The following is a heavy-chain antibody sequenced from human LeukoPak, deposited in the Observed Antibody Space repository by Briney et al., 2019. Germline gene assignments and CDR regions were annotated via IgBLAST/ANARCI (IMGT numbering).Heavy chain of an antibody. CDR1: GSTFSSYA. V-gene: IGHV3-30*04. CDR2: ISYDGSNK. Sequence: GGSLRLSCAASGSTFSSYAMHWVRQAPGKGLEWVAVISYDGSNKYYADSVKGRFTISRDNSKNTLYLQMNSLRAEDTAVYYCARDRSYVGFDYWGQGTLVTVSS. CDR3: ARDRSYVGFDY. D-gene: IGHD4-23*01. J-gene: IGHJ4*02.